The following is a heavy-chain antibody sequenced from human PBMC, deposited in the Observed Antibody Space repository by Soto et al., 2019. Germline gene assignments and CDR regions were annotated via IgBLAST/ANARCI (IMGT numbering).Heavy chain of an antibody. Sequence: EVQLLESGGGLVQPGGSLRLSCAASGFRFSSYAMAWVRQLPGKGLEWVSGISVRAESAYYAHSVKGRFTVSRDNSKNTLYLQMSSLRVEDTAVYFCAKYGRLDFWSGYLDSWGQGSLVTVSS. CDR2: ISVRAESA. D-gene: IGHD3-3*01. J-gene: IGHJ4*02. V-gene: IGHV3-23*01. CDR3: AKYGRLDFWSGYLDS. CDR1: GFRFSSYA.